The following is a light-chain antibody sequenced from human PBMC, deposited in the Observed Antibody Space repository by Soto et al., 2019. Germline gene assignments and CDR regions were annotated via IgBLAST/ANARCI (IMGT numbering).Light chain of an antibody. V-gene: IGKV1-39*01. J-gene: IGKJ1*01. CDR1: QSIDIY. Sequence: DIQMTQSPSSLSASVGDRVTITCRASQSIDIYLNWYQEKPGKAPNLLIYAASILLSGVPSRFSGRGSGTHFTLTINSLQPEDFATYYCQQSYSSPETFGQGTKVEIK. CDR3: QQSYSSPET. CDR2: AAS.